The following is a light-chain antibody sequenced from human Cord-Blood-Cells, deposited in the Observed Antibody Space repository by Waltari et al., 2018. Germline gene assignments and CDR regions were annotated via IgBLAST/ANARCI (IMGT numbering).Light chain of an antibody. CDR3: SSYTSSSTRV. Sequence: SALTQPASVSGSPGKSITIPCTGTSSDVGGYNDGSWYQQHPGKAPKLIIYDVSNRPSVVSNRFSGSKSGNTASLTISGLQAGDEADYYCSSYTSSSTRVFGGGTKLTVL. V-gene: IGLV2-14*03. CDR2: DVS. CDR1: SSDVGGYND. J-gene: IGLJ3*02.